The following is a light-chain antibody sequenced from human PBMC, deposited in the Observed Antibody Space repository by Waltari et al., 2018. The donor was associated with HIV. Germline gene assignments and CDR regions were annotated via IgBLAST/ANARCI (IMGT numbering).Light chain of an antibody. CDR2: SAS. V-gene: IGKV1-39*01. Sequence: DIQMTLSPSSLSASVVDRVTITCRASQTITNYLSWYQQKPGNAPKLLIYSASSLQSGVEPRFGGSGSGTDFTLNINNLQPEDSATYYCQQTYNTPYTFGQGTKLEIK. J-gene: IGKJ2*01. CDR3: QQTYNTPYT. CDR1: QTITNY.